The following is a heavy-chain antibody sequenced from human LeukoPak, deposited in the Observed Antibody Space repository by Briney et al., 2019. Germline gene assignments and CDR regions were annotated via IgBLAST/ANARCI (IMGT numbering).Heavy chain of an antibody. Sequence: SETLSLTCAVYSGSFSGYYWTWFRQPPGKGLEWIGEFNHNWGAKYNPSLKSRVTISVDTSKNHLSLSLNSVTAADTAVYYCAASLWFGVYPDYWGQGSLVTVSS. CDR2: FNHNWGA. V-gene: IGHV4-34*01. CDR3: AASLWFGVYPDY. J-gene: IGHJ4*02. CDR1: SGSFSGYY. D-gene: IGHD3-10*01.